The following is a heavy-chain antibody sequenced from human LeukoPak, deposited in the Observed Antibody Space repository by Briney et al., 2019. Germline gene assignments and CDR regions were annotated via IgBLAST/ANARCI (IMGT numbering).Heavy chain of an antibody. D-gene: IGHD4-17*01. CDR2: ISGNGGST. V-gene: IGHV3-23*01. CDR1: GFTFSSYA. J-gene: IGHJ5*02. Sequence: SGGSLRLSCAASGFTFSSYAMSWVRQAPGKGLEWASGISGNGGSTDYADSVTGRCTISRDNSKNTVYLQMNSLRAEDTAVYYCAKSTGFSPGNWFDPWGQGTLVTVSS. CDR3: AKSTGFSPGNWFDP.